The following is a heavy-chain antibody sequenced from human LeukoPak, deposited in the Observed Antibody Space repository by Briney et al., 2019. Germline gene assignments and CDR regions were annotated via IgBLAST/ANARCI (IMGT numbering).Heavy chain of an antibody. V-gene: IGHV3-15*01. CDR3: TTGYCSGGICSHNGFDI. CDR2: IKRKTDGGTT. Sequence: GGSVRLSCAASGFTFSNAWMTWVRQAPGKGLEWVGRIKRKTDGGTTDYAAPVKGRFTISRDDSENTLSLQMNSLKTEDTAVYYRTTGYCSGGICSHNGFDIWGQGTMVTVSS. J-gene: IGHJ3*02. D-gene: IGHD2-15*01. CDR1: GFTFSNAW.